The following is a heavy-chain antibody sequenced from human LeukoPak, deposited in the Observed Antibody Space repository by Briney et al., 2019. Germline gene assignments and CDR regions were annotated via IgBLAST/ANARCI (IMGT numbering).Heavy chain of an antibody. J-gene: IGHJ4*02. CDR2: IYSDGSSY. CDR3: ARGRPHGNDY. D-gene: IGHD4-23*01. V-gene: IGHV3-74*03. CDR1: GFTFSSYW. Sequence: GGSLRLSCAASGFTFSSYWMHWVRQAPGKGLVWVSRIYSDGSSYTADSVKGRFTISRDNAKDTLYLQMNSLRVEDTAVYYCARGRPHGNDYWGQGTLVTVSS.